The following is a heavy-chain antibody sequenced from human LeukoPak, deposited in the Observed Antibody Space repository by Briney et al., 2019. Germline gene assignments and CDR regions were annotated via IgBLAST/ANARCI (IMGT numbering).Heavy chain of an antibody. D-gene: IGHD3-22*01. J-gene: IGHJ4*02. V-gene: IGHV1-69*04. Sequence: SSVKVSCKASGGTFSSYAISWVRQAPGQGLEWMGRIIPILGIANYAQEFQGRVTITADKSTSTAYMELSSLRSEDTAVYYCARVIYSSGYLYFDYWGQGTLVTVSS. CDR3: ARVIYSSGYLYFDY. CDR2: IIPILGIA. CDR1: GGTFSSYA.